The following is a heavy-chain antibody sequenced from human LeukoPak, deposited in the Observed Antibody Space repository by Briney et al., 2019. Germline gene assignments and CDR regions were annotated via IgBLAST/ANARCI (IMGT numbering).Heavy chain of an antibody. CDR2: INPNSGGT. J-gene: IGHJ3*02. CDR1: GCTFTGYY. Sequence: VPVSCQACGCTFTGYYMHWLRQPRGQGRDWMGWINPNSGGTNYAQKFQGRVTMTRDTSISTAYMELSRLRSDDTAVYYCARQCCSSTSCYGGAFDIWGQGTMVTVSS. V-gene: IGHV1-2*02. CDR3: ARQCCSSTSCYGGAFDI. D-gene: IGHD2-2*01.